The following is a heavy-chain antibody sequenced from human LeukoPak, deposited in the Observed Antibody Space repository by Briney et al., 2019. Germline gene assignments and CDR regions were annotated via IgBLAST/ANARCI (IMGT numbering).Heavy chain of an antibody. Sequence: ASVKVSCKTSGYTFTSYYIHWVRQAPGQGLEWMGIINPSGGSTSYAQKFQGRVTITADESTSTAYMELSSLRSEDTAVYYCAREQARITMIVVVPKDYYGMDVWGQGTTVTVSS. CDR2: INPSGGST. V-gene: IGHV1-46*01. CDR3: AREQARITMIVVVPKDYYGMDV. D-gene: IGHD3-22*01. CDR1: GYTFTSYY. J-gene: IGHJ6*02.